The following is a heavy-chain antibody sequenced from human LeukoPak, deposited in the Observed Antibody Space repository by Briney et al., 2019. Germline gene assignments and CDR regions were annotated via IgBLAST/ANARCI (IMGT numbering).Heavy chain of an antibody. CDR3: ARAPYYYDSSHQYLQY. CDR1: GYTFASYG. Sequence: ASVKVSCKASGYTFASYGITWVRQAPRQGLEWMGWISTYNGNTKYAEKLQGRVIMTTDTSTSTAYMEVRSLRSDDTAVYYCARAPYYYDSSHQYLQYWGQGTLVTVSS. D-gene: IGHD3-22*01. J-gene: IGHJ1*01. CDR2: ISTYNGNT. V-gene: IGHV1-18*01.